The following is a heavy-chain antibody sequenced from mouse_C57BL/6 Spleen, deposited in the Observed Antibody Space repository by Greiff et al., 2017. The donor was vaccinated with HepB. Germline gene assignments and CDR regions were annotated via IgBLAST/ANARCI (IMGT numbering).Heavy chain of an antibody. CDR3: AREDYGRDFDY. CDR1: GFTFSDYG. V-gene: IGHV5-17*01. J-gene: IGHJ2*01. D-gene: IGHD1-1*01. CDR2: ISSGSSTI. Sequence: DVHLVESGGGLVKPGGSLKLSCAASGFTFSDYGMHWVRQAPEKGLEWVAYISSGSSTIYYADTVKGRFTISRDNAKNTLFLQMTSLRSEDTAMYYCAREDYGRDFDYWGQGTTLTVSS.